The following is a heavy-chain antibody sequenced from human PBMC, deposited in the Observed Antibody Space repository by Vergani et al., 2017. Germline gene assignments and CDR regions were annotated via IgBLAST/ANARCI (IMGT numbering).Heavy chain of an antibody. CDR3: ARDAVTYDFWSGYYPRFDY. Sequence: QVQLQESGPGLVKPSETLSLTCTVSGYSISSGYYWGWIRKPPXKGLEWIGSIYHSGSTYYNPSLKSRVTISVDPSKNQFSLKRSSVTAADTAVYYCARDAVTYDFWSGYYPRFDYWGQGTLVTVSS. J-gene: IGHJ4*02. D-gene: IGHD3-3*01. CDR1: GYSISSGYY. CDR2: IYHSGST. V-gene: IGHV4-38-2*02.